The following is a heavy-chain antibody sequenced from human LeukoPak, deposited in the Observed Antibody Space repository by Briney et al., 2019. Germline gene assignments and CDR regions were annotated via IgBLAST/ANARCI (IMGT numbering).Heavy chain of an antibody. Sequence: SVKVSCKASGGTFSSYAISWVRQAPGQGLEWMGGIIPIFGTANYAQKFQGRVTITADESTSTAYMELSSLRSEDTAVYYCARPVQVIVGAISNYYYGMDVWGQGTTVTVSS. J-gene: IGHJ6*02. CDR3: ARPVQVIVGAISNYYYGMDV. CDR1: GGTFSSYA. V-gene: IGHV1-69*13. CDR2: IIPIFGTA. D-gene: IGHD1-26*01.